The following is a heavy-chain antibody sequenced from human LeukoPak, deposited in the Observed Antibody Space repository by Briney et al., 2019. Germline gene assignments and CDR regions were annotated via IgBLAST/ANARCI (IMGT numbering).Heavy chain of an antibody. CDR2: ISADGGST. Sequence: PGGSLRLSCAASGFMFSNYDMHWVRQAPGKGLEYVSHISADGGSTYYAISVKGRFTISRDNPKNTLYLQMGSLRAEDMAVYYCAGGRGYIYGSDYWGQGTLVTVSS. CDR3: AGGRGYIYGSDY. J-gene: IGHJ4*02. CDR1: GFMFSNYD. D-gene: IGHD5-18*01. V-gene: IGHV3-64*01.